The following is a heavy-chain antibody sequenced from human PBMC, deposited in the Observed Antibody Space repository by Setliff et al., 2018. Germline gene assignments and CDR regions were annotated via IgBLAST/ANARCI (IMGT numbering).Heavy chain of an antibody. Sequence: SETLSLTCTVSGGSISSYYWIWIRQPPGKGLEWIGYIYSSGRTNYNPSLKSRVTLSVDTSNNQFSLKVSSVTAADTAVYYCARAAKYDSSGYYGFWFDPWGQGTLVTVSS. CDR2: IYSSGRT. CDR1: GGSISSYY. V-gene: IGHV4-4*08. J-gene: IGHJ5*02. CDR3: ARAAKYDSSGYYGFWFDP. D-gene: IGHD3-22*01.